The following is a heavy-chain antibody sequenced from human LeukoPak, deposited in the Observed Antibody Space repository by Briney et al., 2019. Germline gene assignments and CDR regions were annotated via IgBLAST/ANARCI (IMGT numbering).Heavy chain of an antibody. CDR1: GGSFSGYY. Sequence: SETLSVTCAVYGGSFSGYYWSWIRQPPGKGLEWIGEINHSGSTNYNPSLKSRVTISVDTSKNQFSLKLSSVTAADTAVYYCARAPYCSSTSCPYNWFDPWGQGTLVTVSS. J-gene: IGHJ5*02. D-gene: IGHD2-2*01. CDR2: INHSGST. CDR3: ARAPYCSSTSCPYNWFDP. V-gene: IGHV4-34*01.